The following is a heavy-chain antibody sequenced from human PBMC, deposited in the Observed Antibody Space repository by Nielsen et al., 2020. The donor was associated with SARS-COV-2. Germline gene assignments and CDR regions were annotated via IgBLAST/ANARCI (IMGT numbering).Heavy chain of an antibody. CDR1: GFTFDDYT. CDR3: ARDGRVYGDYVGWGLGDY. CDR2: ISWDGGST. J-gene: IGHJ4*02. V-gene: IGHV3-43*01. D-gene: IGHD4-17*01. Sequence: GGSLRLSCAASGFTFDDYTMHWVRQAPGKGLEWVSLISWDGGSTYYADSVKGRFTISRDNAKNTLYLQMNSLRAEDTAVYYCARDGRVYGDYVGWGLGDYWGQGTLVTVSS.